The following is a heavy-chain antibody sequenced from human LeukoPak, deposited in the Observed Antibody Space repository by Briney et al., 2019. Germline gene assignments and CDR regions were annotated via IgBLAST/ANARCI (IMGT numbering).Heavy chain of an antibody. D-gene: IGHD5-24*01. J-gene: IGHJ4*02. Sequence: GGALRVSCAASGFTFSGYWMHWVRQAPGKGLVWVARVTRDGRGTNYADSVKGRFTISRDNGKNTLYLQMNSLRAEDTAVYYCARDGDGYNFDYWGQGTLVTVSS. CDR1: GFTFSGYW. CDR2: VTRDGRGT. V-gene: IGHV3-74*01. CDR3: ARDGDGYNFDY.